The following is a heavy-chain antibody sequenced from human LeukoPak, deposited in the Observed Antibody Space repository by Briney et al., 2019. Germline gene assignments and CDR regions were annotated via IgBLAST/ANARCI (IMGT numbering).Heavy chain of an antibody. CDR3: ARLMSGYYSDWLDP. CDR1: GYTFTGYY. D-gene: IGHD2-15*01. Sequence: ASVKVSCKASGYTFTGYYMHWVRQAPGQGLGWMGWINPNGGGTNYAQKFQGRVTMTRDTSISTAYTELSRLRSDDTAVYYCARLMSGYYSDWLDPWGQGTLVTVSS. J-gene: IGHJ5*02. CDR2: INPNGGGT. V-gene: IGHV1-2*02.